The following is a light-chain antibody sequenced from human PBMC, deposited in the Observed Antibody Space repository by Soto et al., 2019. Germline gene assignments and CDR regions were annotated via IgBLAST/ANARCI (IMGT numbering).Light chain of an antibody. CDR3: QQYDNLPLT. Sequence: ERVITQSPATLSVSPGERATLSCRASQSVGSNLAWYQQKPGQAPRLLIFGASSRDTGVPARFSGSGSGTEFTLTINSLQSEDFAVYFCQQYDNLPLTFGPGTKVDIK. CDR2: GAS. CDR1: QSVGSN. J-gene: IGKJ3*01. V-gene: IGKV3-15*01.